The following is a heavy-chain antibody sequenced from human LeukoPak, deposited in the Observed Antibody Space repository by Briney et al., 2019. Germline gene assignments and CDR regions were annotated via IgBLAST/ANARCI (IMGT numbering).Heavy chain of an antibody. J-gene: IGHJ4*02. V-gene: IGHV1-69*13. CDR3: ARLLDYYFDY. CDR1: GGTFSSYA. CDR2: IIPIFGTA. Sequence: GASVKVSCKASGGTFSSYAISWVRQAPGQGLEWMGGIIPIFGTAHYAQKFQGRVTITADESTSTAYMELSSLRSEDTAVYYCARLLDYYFDYWGQGTLVTVSS. D-gene: IGHD3/OR15-3a*01.